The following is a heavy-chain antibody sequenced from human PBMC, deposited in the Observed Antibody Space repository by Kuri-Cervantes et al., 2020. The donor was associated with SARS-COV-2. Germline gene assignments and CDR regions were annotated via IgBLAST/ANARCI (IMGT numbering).Heavy chain of an antibody. V-gene: IGHV3-30*09. D-gene: IGHD3-16*01. CDR1: GFPFTGYS. CDR2: VSYDGSGK. J-gene: IGHJ3*01. Sequence: GESLKISCEASGFPFTGYSIHWVRQAPGKGLEWVAAVSYDGSGKYYTDSVKGRFAISRGNSRDTVYLQMNSLTPADTAVYHCARYDYVWGSSGLDFWGQGTMVTVSS. CDR3: ARYDYVWGSSGLDF.